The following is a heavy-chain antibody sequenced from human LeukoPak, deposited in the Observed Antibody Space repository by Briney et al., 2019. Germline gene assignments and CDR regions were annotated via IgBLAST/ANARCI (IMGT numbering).Heavy chain of an antibody. CDR2: IRYDGSNK. D-gene: IGHD3-10*01. V-gene: IGHV3-30*02. CDR3: AKDQSRYYYGSRAMDV. Sequence: GGSLRLSCAASGFTFSSYGMHWVRQAPGKGPEWVAFIRYDGSNKYYADSVKGRFTISRDNSKNTLYLQMNSLRAEDMAVYYCAKDQSRYYYGSRAMDVWGQGTTVTVSS. J-gene: IGHJ6*02. CDR1: GFTFSSYG.